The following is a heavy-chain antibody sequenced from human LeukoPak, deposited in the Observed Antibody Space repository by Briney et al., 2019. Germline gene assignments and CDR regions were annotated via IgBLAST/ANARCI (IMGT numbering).Heavy chain of an antibody. CDR3: ARDDSHGYHFFDS. V-gene: IGHV3-21*01. J-gene: IGHJ4*02. CDR1: GFTFSSYS. D-gene: IGHD3-22*01. CDR2: ISGSGEFI. Sequence: PGGSLRLSCAASGFTFSSYSMNWIRQTPGKGLEWVSSISGSGEFICYVDSVRGRFTISRDNGKNSLYLQMNSLRPEDTAVYYCARDDSHGYHFFDSWGQGTLVTVSS.